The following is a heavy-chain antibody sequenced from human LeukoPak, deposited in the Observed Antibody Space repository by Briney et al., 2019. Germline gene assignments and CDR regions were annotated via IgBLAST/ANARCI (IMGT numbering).Heavy chain of an antibody. J-gene: IGHJ4*02. CDR2: ITSDGRGT. Sequence: PGGSLRLSCPASGFTFSSFWMNWVRQAPGKGLVWVSRITSDGRGTTYADSVKGRFTISRDNAKNTLYLQMNSLRAEDTAVYYCARDIDYWGQGTLVTVSS. CDR3: ARDIDY. V-gene: IGHV3-74*01. CDR1: GFTFSSFW.